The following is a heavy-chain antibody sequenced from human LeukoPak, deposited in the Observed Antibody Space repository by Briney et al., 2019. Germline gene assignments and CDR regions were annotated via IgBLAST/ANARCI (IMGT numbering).Heavy chain of an antibody. Sequence: GSLRLSCAASGFTFSTYSMNWVRQAPGKGLEWVSYISSSSSTIYYADSVKGRFTISRDNAKNSLYLQMNSLRAEDTAVYYCARGSDFWSGYHSLGMDVWGQGTTVTVSS. CDR2: ISSSSSTI. J-gene: IGHJ6*02. V-gene: IGHV3-48*04. CDR3: ARGSDFWSGYHSLGMDV. D-gene: IGHD3-3*01. CDR1: GFTFSTYS.